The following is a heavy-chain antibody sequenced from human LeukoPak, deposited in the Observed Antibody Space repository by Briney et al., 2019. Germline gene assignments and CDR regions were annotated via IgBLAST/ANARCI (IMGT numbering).Heavy chain of an antibody. V-gene: IGHV1-69*13. J-gene: IGHJ6*03. CDR1: GGTFSSYA. CDR2: IIPIFGTA. D-gene: IGHD2-2*01. Sequence: ASVKVSCKASGGTFSSYAISWVRQAPGQGLEWMGGIIPIFGTANYAQKFQGRVTITADESTSTAYMELSSLRSEDTAVYYCARGXPGEVVPAAMXXYXMDVWGXGXTXXVS. CDR3: ARGXPGEVVPAAMXXYXMDV.